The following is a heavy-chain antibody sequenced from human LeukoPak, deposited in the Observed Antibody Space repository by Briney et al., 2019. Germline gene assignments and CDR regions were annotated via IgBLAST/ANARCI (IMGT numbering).Heavy chain of an antibody. V-gene: IGHV1-69*05. D-gene: IGHD3-10*01. CDR3: ARGYYYGSGSHLRGYYYYYMDV. J-gene: IGHJ6*03. Sequence: SVKVSCKASGGTFSSYAISWVRQAPGQGLEWMGGIFPIFGTSNYAHKFQGRVTITTDESTSTADMELSSLRSEDTAVYYCARGYYYGSGSHLRGYYYYYMDVWGKGTTVTVSS. CDR2: IFPIFGTS. CDR1: GGTFSSYA.